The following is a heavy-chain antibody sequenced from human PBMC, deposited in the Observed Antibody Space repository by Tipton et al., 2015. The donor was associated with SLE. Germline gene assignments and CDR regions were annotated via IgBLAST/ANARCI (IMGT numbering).Heavy chain of an antibody. CDR1: GFTFSSYD. D-gene: IGHD2/OR15-2a*01. CDR3: TKGGFSFSYDY. Sequence: SLRLSCAASGFTFSSYDMHWVRQATGKGLEWVSAIGTAGDTYYPGSVKGRFTISRDNAKNTLYLQMDSLRAEDSAIYYCTKGGFSFSYDYWGQGTLVTVSS. J-gene: IGHJ4*02. V-gene: IGHV3-13*01. CDR2: IGTAGDT.